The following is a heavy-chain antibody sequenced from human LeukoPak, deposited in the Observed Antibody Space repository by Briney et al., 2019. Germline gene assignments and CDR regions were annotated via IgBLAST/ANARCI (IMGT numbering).Heavy chain of an antibody. D-gene: IGHD3-3*01. CDR3: ADGEGRPLNY. J-gene: IGHJ4*02. CDR1: GFTFSSYW. CDR2: INHNGNVN. V-gene: IGHV3-7*01. Sequence: GGSLRLSCAASGFTFSSYWMNWARQAPGKGLEWVASINHNGNVNYYVDSVKGRFTISRDNAKNSLYLQMNSLRAEDTAVYYCADGEGRPLNYWGRGILVTVSS.